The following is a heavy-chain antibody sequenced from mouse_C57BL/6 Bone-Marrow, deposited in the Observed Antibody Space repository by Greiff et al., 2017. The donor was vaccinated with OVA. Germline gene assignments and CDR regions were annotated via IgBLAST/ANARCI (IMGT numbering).Heavy chain of an antibody. D-gene: IGHD1-1*01. Sequence: QVQLKQSAAELVKPGASVKISCKVSGYTFTDHTIHWMKQRPEQGLEWIGYIYPRDGSTKYNEKFKGKATLTADKSSSTAYMQLNSLTSEDSAVYFCARKKYYYGSGPWFAYWGQGTLVTVSA. V-gene: IGHV1-78*01. J-gene: IGHJ3*01. CDR2: IYPRDGST. CDR3: ARKKYYYGSGPWFAY. CDR1: GYTFTDHT.